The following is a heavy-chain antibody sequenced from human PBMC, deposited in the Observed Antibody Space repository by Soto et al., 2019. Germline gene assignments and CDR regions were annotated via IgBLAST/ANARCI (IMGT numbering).Heavy chain of an antibody. CDR2: ISGGGGSTI. V-gene: IGHV3-11*01. J-gene: IGHJ4*02. CDR3: ARQKGYYDSSGYDH. CDR1: GFTFSDYY. D-gene: IGHD3-22*01. Sequence: GGSLRLSCAASGFTFSDYYINWIRQAPGKGLEWVSYISGGGGSTIYYTDSVKGRFTISRDNAKNSLYLQMNSLRVEDTAVYYCARQKGYYDSSGYDHWGQGTLVTVSS.